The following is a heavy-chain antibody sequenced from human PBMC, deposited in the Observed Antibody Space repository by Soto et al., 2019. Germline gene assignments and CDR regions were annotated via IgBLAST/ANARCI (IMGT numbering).Heavy chain of an antibody. CDR2: IIPIFGTA. CDR1: GGTFSSYA. J-gene: IGHJ6*02. D-gene: IGHD6-19*01. Sequence: QVQLVQSGAEVKKPGSSVKVSCKASGGTFSSYAISWVRQAPGQGLEWMGGIIPIFGTANYAQKFQGRVTITADESTSTAYMERSSLRSEDTAVYYCASRGLAVYYYGMDVWGQGTTVTVSS. V-gene: IGHV1-69*12. CDR3: ASRGLAVYYYGMDV.